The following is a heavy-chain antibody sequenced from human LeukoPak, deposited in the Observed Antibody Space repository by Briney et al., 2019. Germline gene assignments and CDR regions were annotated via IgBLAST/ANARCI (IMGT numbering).Heavy chain of an antibody. CDR2: IYYSGST. V-gene: IGHV4-59*01. CDR1: GGSISSYY. Sequence: SETLSLTCTVSGGSISSYYWSWIRQPPGKGLEWIGYIYYSGSTNYNPSLKSRVTISVDTSKNQFSLKLSSVTVADTAVYYCARYGGSNDYWGQGTLVTVSS. J-gene: IGHJ4*02. CDR3: ARYGGSNDY. D-gene: IGHD4-23*01.